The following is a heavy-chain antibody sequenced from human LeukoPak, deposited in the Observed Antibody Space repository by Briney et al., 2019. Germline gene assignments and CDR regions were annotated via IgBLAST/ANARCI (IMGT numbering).Heavy chain of an antibody. D-gene: IGHD3-16*02. CDR3: ARPTHYVWGSYRY. CDR2: ISSSGPTI. CDR1: GFPFQPYS. J-gene: IGHJ4*02. V-gene: IGHV3-48*04. Sequence: GGSLRLSCAVSGFPFQPYSMHWVRQAPGKGLEWVSYISSSGPTIYYADSVKGRFTISRDNAKNSLYLQMNSLRAEDTAVYYCARPTHYVWGSYRYWGQGTLVTVSS.